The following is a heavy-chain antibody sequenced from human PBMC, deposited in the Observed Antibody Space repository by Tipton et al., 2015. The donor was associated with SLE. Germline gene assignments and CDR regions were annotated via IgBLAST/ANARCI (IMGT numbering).Heavy chain of an antibody. CDR3: ARDGGSWHYWFAEFILH. D-gene: IGHD2-8*02. CDR2: TSYDGRQK. CDR1: GFTFAIYA. Sequence: SLRLSCAASGFTFAIYAMHWVRQTPGKGLEWVAFTSYDGRQKYYSEFVRGRFIISRDNSKNTRSLQMSSLRPEDTAVYYCARDGGSWHYWFAEFILHWGQGTLVPVSS. J-gene: IGHJ1*01. V-gene: IGHV3-30*04.